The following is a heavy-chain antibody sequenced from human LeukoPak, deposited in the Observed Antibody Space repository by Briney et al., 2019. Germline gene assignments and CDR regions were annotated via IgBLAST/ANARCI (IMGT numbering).Heavy chain of an antibody. V-gene: IGHV4-34*01. Sequence: SETLSLTCAVYGGSFSGYYWSWIRQPPGKGLEWIGEINHSGSTNHNPSLKSRVTISVDTSKNQFSLKLSSVTAADTAVYYCARHTSPGGNFDYWGQGTLVTVSS. J-gene: IGHJ4*02. D-gene: IGHD2-2*01. CDR1: GGSFSGYY. CDR2: INHSGST. CDR3: ARHTSPGGNFDY.